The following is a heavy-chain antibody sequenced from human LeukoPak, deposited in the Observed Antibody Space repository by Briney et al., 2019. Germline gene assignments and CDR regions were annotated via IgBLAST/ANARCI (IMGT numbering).Heavy chain of an antibody. CDR3: AKNNWFDP. CDR1: GGSFSAHY. V-gene: IGHV4-34*01. J-gene: IGHJ5*02. Sequence: SETLSLTCAVYGGSFSAHYWSWIRQPPGKGLEWIAEINHSGATKYNPSLKSRVTISIDTSESRFSLKLTSVTAADTAVYYCAKNNWFDPWGQGTLVTVSS. CDR2: INHSGAT.